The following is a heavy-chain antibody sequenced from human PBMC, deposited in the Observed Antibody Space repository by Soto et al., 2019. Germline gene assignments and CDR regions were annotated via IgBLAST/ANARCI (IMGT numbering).Heavy chain of an antibody. V-gene: IGHV1-69*12. Sequence: QVQLVQSGAEVKKPGSSVKVSCKASGGTFSSYAISWVRQAPGQGLAWMGGIIPIFGTANYAQKFQGRVTITADESTSTAYMELSSLRSEDTAVYYCGAAAGTWRPHPVADYWGQGTLVTVSS. CDR3: GAAAGTWRPHPVADY. CDR1: GGTFSSYA. CDR2: IIPIFGTA. D-gene: IGHD6-13*01. J-gene: IGHJ4*02.